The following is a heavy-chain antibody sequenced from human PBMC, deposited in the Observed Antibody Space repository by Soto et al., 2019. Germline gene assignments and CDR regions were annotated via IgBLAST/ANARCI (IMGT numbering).Heavy chain of an antibody. Sequence: GGSLRLSCAASGFTFSSYDMHWVRQATGKGLEWVSAIGTAGDTYYPGSVKGRFTISREKAKNSLYLQMNSLRAEDTAVYYCARARPLSGAFDYWGQGTLVTVSS. J-gene: IGHJ4*02. CDR1: GFTFSSYD. CDR2: IGTAGDT. D-gene: IGHD1-26*01. V-gene: IGHV3-13*01. CDR3: ARARPLSGAFDY.